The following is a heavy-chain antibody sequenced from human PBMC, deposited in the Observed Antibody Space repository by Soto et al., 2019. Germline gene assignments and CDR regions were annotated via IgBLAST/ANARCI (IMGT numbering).Heavy chain of an antibody. CDR1: GGSINNNNYY. V-gene: IGHV4-39*02. Sequence: TSETLSLTCTVSGGSINNNNYYWAWIRQPPWKGLSWIASIYYDGSTYYNSSLKSRVTISRDTSKNHFSLRLTSMTAADTAVYYCATVLVGATRHPDSDSWGQGXLVTVYS. J-gene: IGHJ4*02. D-gene: IGHD2-15*01. CDR2: IYYDGST. CDR3: ATVLVGATRHPDSDS.